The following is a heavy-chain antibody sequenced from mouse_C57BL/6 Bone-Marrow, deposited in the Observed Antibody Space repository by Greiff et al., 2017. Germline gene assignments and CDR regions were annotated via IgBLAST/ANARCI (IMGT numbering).Heavy chain of an antibody. CDR1: GYTFTSYW. D-gene: IGHD1-1*01. J-gene: IGHJ3*01. CDR2: INPSNGGT. Sequence: QVQLQQSGTELVKPGASVKLSCKASGYTFTSYWMHWVKQRPGQGLEWIGNINPSNGGTNYNEKFKSKATLTVDKASSTAYMQLSSLTSEDSAVYYCARVYGSSPWFAYWGQGTLVTVSA. CDR3: ARVYGSSPWFAY. V-gene: IGHV1-53*01.